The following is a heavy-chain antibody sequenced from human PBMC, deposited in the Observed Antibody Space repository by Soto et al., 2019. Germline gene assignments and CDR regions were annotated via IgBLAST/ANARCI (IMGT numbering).Heavy chain of an antibody. V-gene: IGHV3-21*01. Sequence: GGSLRLSCAASGFTFSSYSMNWVRQAPGKGLEWVSSISSSSSYIYYADSVKGRFTISRDNAKNSLYLQMNSLRAEDTAVYYCARGPRSAIGVDYWGQGTLVTVSS. D-gene: IGHD6-25*01. J-gene: IGHJ4*02. CDR3: ARGPRSAIGVDY. CDR1: GFTFSSYS. CDR2: ISSSSSYI.